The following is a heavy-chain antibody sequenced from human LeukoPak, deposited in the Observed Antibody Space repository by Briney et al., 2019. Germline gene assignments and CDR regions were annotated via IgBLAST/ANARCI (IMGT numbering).Heavy chain of an antibody. D-gene: IGHD5-24*01. CDR1: GYSISSGYY. CDR2: INHSGGT. V-gene: IGHV4-38-2*02. Sequence: SETLSLTCTVSGYSISSGYYWGRIRQPPGKGLEWIGDINHSGGTNYIPSLKSRVTISVDTSKNQFSLRLSSVTAADTALYYCAKGGMGLSVDDWGRGTLVTVSS. J-gene: IGHJ4*02. CDR3: AKGGMGLSVDD.